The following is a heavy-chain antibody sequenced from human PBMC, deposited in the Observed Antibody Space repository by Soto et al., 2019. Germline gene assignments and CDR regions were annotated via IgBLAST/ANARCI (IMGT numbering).Heavy chain of an antibody. CDR2: ISAYNGNT. CDR3: ARVPYSSGWYLS. CDR1: GYTFTSYG. V-gene: IGHV1-18*01. D-gene: IGHD6-19*01. J-gene: IGHJ4*02. Sequence: ASVKVSCKASGYTFTSYGISWVRQAPGQGLEWMGWISAYNGNTNYAQKLQGRVTMTTDTSTSTAYTELRSLRSDDTAVYYCARVPYSSGWYLSWGQGTLVTVSS.